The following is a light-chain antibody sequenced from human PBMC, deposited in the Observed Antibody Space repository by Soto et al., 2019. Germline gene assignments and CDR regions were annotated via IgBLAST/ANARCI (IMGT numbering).Light chain of an antibody. CDR2: VAS. CDR1: QSVSDT. V-gene: IGKV3-15*01. Sequence: EIVMTQSPATLSVSPGERATLSCRASQSVSDTLTWYQQKPGQAPRLLIHVASTRATGIPARFSGSGSGTAITLTISSLQSEDSAVYYCQQYNSWPWTFGQGTKVDIK. J-gene: IGKJ1*01. CDR3: QQYNSWPWT.